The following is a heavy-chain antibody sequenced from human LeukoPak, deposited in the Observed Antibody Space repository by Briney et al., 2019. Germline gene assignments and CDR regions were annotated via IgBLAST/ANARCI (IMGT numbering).Heavy chain of an antibody. V-gene: IGHV4-4*07. CDR3: AREVGRLERRNRPFDP. CDR2: IYTSGST. J-gene: IGHJ5*02. D-gene: IGHD1-1*01. CDR1: GGSINSYY. Sequence: SETLSLTCTVSGGSINSYYWSWIRQPAGKGLEWIGRIYTSGSTNYNPSLKSRVTMSEDTSRNQFSLRLSSVTAADTAVYYCAREVGRLERRNRPFDPWGQGTLVTVSS.